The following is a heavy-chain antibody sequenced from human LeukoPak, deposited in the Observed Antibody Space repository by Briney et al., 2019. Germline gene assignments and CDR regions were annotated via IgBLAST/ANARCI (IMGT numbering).Heavy chain of an antibody. J-gene: IGHJ4*02. CDR2: VYYSGST. V-gene: IGHV4-59*08. CDR3: ARGGSYRVQPLDY. Sequence: PSETLSLTCTVSGGSISSYYWSWIRQPPGKGLEWIGYVYYSGSTNYNPSLKSRVTISVDTSKNQFSLSLSSVTAADTAVYYCARGGSYRVQPLDYWGQGTLVTVSS. D-gene: IGHD1-26*01. CDR1: GGSISSYY.